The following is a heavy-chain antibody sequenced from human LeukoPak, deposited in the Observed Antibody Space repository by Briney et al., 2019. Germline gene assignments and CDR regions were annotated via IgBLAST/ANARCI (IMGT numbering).Heavy chain of an antibody. V-gene: IGHV4-34*01. CDR1: GGSFSGYY. Sequence: SETLSLNCAVYGGSFSGYYWSWIRQPPGKGLEWIGEINHSGSTNYNPSLKSRVTIPVDTSKNQFSLKLSSVTAADTAVYYCARGGFVVVTAPFDYWGQGTLVTVSS. D-gene: IGHD2-21*02. J-gene: IGHJ4*02. CDR3: ARGGFVVVTAPFDY. CDR2: INHSGST.